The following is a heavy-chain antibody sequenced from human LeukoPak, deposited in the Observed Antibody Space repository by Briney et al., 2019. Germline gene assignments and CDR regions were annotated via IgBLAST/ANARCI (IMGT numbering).Heavy chain of an antibody. Sequence: GESLKISCKGSGYSFTSYWIGWVRQMPGKGLEWMGIIYPGDSDTRYSPSFQGQVTISADKSISTAYLQWSSLKASDTAMYYCARHSYYGSGSYYNDWFDPWGQGTLVTVSS. CDR3: ARHSYYGSGSYYNDWFDP. CDR2: IYPGDSDT. V-gene: IGHV5-51*01. D-gene: IGHD3-10*01. CDR1: GYSFTSYW. J-gene: IGHJ5*02.